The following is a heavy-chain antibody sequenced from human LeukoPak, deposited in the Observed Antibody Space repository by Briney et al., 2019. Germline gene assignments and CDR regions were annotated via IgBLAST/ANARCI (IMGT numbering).Heavy chain of an antibody. J-gene: IGHJ4*02. D-gene: IGHD3-10*01. CDR1: GDSISSSSYF. V-gene: IGHV4-39*07. CDR3: ARDNPYGSGTDY. CDR2: IYFSGRT. Sequence: SETLSLTCNVSGDSISSSSYFWGWIRQPPGKGLEWIGSIYFSGRTYYNMSLKSRVIISIDTSKNQFSLKVSSVTAADTAVYYCARDNPYGSGTDYWGQGSLVTVSS.